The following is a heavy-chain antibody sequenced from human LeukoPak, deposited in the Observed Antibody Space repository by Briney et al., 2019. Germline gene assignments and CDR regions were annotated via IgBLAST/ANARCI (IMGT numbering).Heavy chain of an antibody. CDR2: IHTNTGNP. D-gene: IGHD3-10*01. CDR3: ARAISMVRGVQADAFDI. Sequence: GASVKVSCKASGYTFTSYAMNWVRQAPGQGLEWMGWIHTNTGNPTYAQGFTGRFAFSLDTSVSTAYLQISSLKAEDTAVYYCARAISMVRGVQADAFDIWGQGTMVTVSS. J-gene: IGHJ3*02. CDR1: GYTFTSYA. V-gene: IGHV7-4-1*02.